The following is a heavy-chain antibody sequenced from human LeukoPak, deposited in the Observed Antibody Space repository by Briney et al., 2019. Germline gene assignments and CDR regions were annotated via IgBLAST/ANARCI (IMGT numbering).Heavy chain of an antibody. D-gene: IGHD3-9*01. CDR1: GYTFTSYG. Sequence: ASVKVSCKASGYTFTSYGISWVRQAPGQGLEWMGWISTYNGNTNYAQKLQGRVTMTTDTSTSTAYSELRSLRSDDTAVYYCARDRFTRSGAGDYGLFAPWGRGTLVTVSS. V-gene: IGHV1-18*01. CDR3: ARDRFTRSGAGDYGLFAP. J-gene: IGHJ5*02. CDR2: ISTYNGNT.